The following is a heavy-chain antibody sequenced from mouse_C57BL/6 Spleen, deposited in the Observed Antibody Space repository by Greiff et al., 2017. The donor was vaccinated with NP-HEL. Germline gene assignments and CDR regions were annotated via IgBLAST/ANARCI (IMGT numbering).Heavy chain of an antibody. CDR1: GFTFSSYT. CDR2: ISGGGGNT. J-gene: IGHJ4*01. D-gene: IGHD2-4*01. Sequence: EVMLVESGGGLVKPGGSLKLSCAASGFTFSSYTMSWVRQTPEKRLEWVATISGGGGNTYYPDRVKGRFTISRANAKNTQYLQMSSLRSEDTALYYCARQNDYDGAMDYWGQGTSVTVSS. CDR3: ARQNDYDGAMDY. V-gene: IGHV5-9*01.